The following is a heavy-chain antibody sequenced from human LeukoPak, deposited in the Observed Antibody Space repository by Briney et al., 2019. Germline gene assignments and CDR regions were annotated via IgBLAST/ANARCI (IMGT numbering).Heavy chain of an antibody. D-gene: IGHD5-12*01. CDR2: IYYSGST. J-gene: IGHJ4*02. CDR3: ARVRVLGDGGYEYDY. Sequence: PSETLSLTCTVSGGSISSSSYYWSWIRQPPGKGLEWIGYIYYSGSTNYNPSLKSRVTISVDTSKNQFSLKLSSVTAADTAVYYCARVRVLGDGGYEYDYWGQGTLVTVSS. V-gene: IGHV4-61*01. CDR1: GGSISSSSYY.